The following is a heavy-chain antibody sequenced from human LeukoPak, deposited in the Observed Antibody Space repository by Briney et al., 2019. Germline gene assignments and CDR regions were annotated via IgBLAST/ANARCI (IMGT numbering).Heavy chain of an antibody. J-gene: IGHJ4*02. CDR2: ISGSGTNT. D-gene: IGHD5-18*01. CDR3: AKSSRPVTAMAFFDY. Sequence: GGSLRLSCAASGFTFDDCAMHWVRQAPGKGLEWVSGISGSGTNTNYADSVKGRFTISRDNSKNTVYLQMKSLRAEDTAVYYCAKSSRPVTAMAFFDYWGQGTLVTVSS. V-gene: IGHV3-23*01. CDR1: GFTFDDCA.